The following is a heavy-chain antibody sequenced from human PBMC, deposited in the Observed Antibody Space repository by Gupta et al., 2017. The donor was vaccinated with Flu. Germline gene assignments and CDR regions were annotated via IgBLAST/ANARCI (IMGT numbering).Heavy chain of an antibody. J-gene: IGHJ4*02. Sequence: MHWVRQAQGKVLEWVSYISSSSSTIYYVDSVKGRFTISRDNAKNSLYLQMNSLRAEDTAVYYCAREKSVRIDYWGQGTLVTVSS. CDR2: ISSSSSTI. CDR3: AREKSVRIDY. V-gene: IGHV3-48*01.